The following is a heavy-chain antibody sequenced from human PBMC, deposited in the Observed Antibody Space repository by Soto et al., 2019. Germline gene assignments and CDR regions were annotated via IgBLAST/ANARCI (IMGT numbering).Heavy chain of an antibody. J-gene: IGHJ6*03. Sequence: SETLSLTCAVYGGSFSGYYWSWIRQPPGKGLEWIGEINHSGSTNYNPSLKSRVTISVDTSKNQFSLKLSSVTAADTAVYYCARALRLYYYYYYYMDVWGKGTTVTVSS. V-gene: IGHV4-34*01. CDR2: INHSGST. CDR3: ARALRLYYYYYYYMDV. CDR1: GGSFSGYY. D-gene: IGHD3-3*01.